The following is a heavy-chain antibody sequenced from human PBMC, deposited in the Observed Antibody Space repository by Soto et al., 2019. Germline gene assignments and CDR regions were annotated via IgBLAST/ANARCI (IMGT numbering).Heavy chain of an antibody. Sequence: VQLVESGGGVVQPGMSLRLSCAASGFVYNTYAMHWVRLSPGKGLEWVALIWNDGSKKYYVDSVKGRFTISRDNSQNTLSLQMDSLRGEDTVVYFCVRGIPFQYSNNWLHWYFDLWGRGTQVTVAS. J-gene: IGHJ2*01. CDR3: VRGIPFQYSNNWLHWYFDL. CDR1: GFVYNTYA. CDR2: IWNDGSKK. V-gene: IGHV3-33*01. D-gene: IGHD1-1*01.